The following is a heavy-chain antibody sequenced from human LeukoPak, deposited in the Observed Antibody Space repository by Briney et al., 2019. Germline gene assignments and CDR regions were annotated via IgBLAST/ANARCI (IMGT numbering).Heavy chain of an antibody. CDR1: GFTFSSYA. V-gene: IGHV3-23*01. Sequence: GGSLRLSCAASGFTFSSYAMTWVRRAPGKGLEWVSVISGSGGSTYYADSVKGRFTISRDNSKNTLYLQMNSLRAEDTAVYYCAKDRDYGNYYYAMDVWGQGTTVTASS. D-gene: IGHD4-17*01. CDR2: ISGSGGST. CDR3: AKDRDYGNYYYAMDV. J-gene: IGHJ6*02.